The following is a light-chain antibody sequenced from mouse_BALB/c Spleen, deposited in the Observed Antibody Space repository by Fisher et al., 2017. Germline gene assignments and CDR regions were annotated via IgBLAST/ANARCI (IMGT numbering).Light chain of an antibody. CDR3: QQYSGYPRT. V-gene: IGKV4-61*01. Sequence: IVMTQTTAIMSASPGEKVTMTCSASSSVSYMYWNQQKPGSSPKLWIYSTSNLASGVPARFSGSGSGTSYSLTISSVEAEDAATYYCQQYSGYPRTFGGGTKLEIK. J-gene: IGKJ2*01. CDR1: SSVSY. CDR2: STS.